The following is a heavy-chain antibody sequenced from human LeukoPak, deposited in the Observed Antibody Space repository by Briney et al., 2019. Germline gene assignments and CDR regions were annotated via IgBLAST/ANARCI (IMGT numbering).Heavy chain of an antibody. CDR1: GGPISSSSYY. J-gene: IGHJ6*03. CDR3: ARDPYGDSNRDV. Sequence: SDPLFLTCTVSGGPISSSSYYGRWIRKPPGKGLEWIGRIYYSVSTYYNPSLKSRVNISVDTSKNQSSLKLSSVAAADTAVYYCARDPYGDSNRDVWGKGTTVTVSS. D-gene: IGHD4-17*01. CDR2: IYYSVST. V-gene: IGHV4-39*07.